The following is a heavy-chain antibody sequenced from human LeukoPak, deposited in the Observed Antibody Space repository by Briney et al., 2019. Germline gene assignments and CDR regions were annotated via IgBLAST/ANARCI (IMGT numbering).Heavy chain of an antibody. Sequence: SETLSLTCAVYGGSFSGYYWSWIRQPPGKGLEWIGEINHSGSTNYNPSLKSRVTISVDTSKNQFSLKLSSVTAADTAVYYCARGGGYSYGYIHYYYYYYMDVWGKGTTVTVSS. CDR3: ARGGGYSYGYIHYYYYYYMDV. V-gene: IGHV4-34*01. D-gene: IGHD5-18*01. CDR2: INHSGST. CDR1: GGSFSGYY. J-gene: IGHJ6*03.